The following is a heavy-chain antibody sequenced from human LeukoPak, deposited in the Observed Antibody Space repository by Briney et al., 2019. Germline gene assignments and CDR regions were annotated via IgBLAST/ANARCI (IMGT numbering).Heavy chain of an antibody. J-gene: IGHJ4*02. V-gene: IGHV3-48*03. D-gene: IGHD3-22*01. CDR2: ISSSGSTI. Sequence: GGSLRLSCAASGFTFSTYEMNWVRQAPGKGLEWVSYISSSGSTIYYADSVKGRFTISSDNAENSLYLQMNSLRAEDTAIYYCVVITWDYWGQGTLVTVSS. CDR1: GFTFSTYE. CDR3: VVITWDY.